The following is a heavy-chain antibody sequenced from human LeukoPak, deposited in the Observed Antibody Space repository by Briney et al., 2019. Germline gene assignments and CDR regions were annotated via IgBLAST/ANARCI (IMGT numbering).Heavy chain of an antibody. CDR1: GFTFSSYG. J-gene: IGHJ1*01. CDR2: ISYDGSNK. D-gene: IGHD3-22*01. Sequence: GRSLRLSCAASGFTFSSYGMHWVRQAPGKGLEWVAVISYDGSNKYYADSVKGRFTISRDNSKNTLYLQMNSLRAEDTAVYYCAKDGYYDGSGPPYFQHWGQGTLVTVSS. CDR3: AKDGYYDGSGPPYFQH. V-gene: IGHV3-30*18.